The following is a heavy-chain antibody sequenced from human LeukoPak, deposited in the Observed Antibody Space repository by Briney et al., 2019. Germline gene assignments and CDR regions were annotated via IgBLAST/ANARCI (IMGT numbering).Heavy chain of an antibody. J-gene: IGHJ5*02. CDR1: GDSVSSNSAA. Sequence: SQTLSLTCAMSGDSVSSNSAAWNWIRQSPSRGLEWLGRTYYRSKWYNDYAISVKSRITINPDTSKNQFSLQLKSVIPEDTALYYCAREEDTTMVPNNWFDPWGQGTLVTVSS. D-gene: IGHD5-18*01. V-gene: IGHV6-1*01. CDR3: AREEDTTMVPNNWFDP. CDR2: TYYRSKWYN.